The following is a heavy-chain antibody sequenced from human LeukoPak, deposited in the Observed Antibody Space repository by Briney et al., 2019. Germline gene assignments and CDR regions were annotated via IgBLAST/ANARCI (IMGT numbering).Heavy chain of an antibody. CDR2: ISAYNGNT. CDR1: GYTFTSYG. CDR3: ARHPQPTYYYDSSGYFDY. V-gene: IGHV1-18*01. Sequence: ASVKVSCKASGYTFTSYGISWVRQAPGQGLEWMGWISAYNGNTNYAQKLQGRVTMTTDTSTSTAYMELRSLRSDDTAVYYCARHPQPTYYYDSSGYFDYWGQGTLVTVSS. D-gene: IGHD3-22*01. J-gene: IGHJ4*02.